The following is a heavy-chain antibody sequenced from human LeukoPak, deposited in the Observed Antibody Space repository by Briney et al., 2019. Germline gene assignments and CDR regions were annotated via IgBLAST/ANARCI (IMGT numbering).Heavy chain of an antibody. CDR2: ISYDGSNE. CDR3: AKDGISGWPRGYFDY. V-gene: IGHV3-30*18. CDR1: GFTFSSYG. J-gene: IGHJ4*02. Sequence: GGSLRLSCAASGFTFSSYGMYWVRQAPGKGLEWVAVISYDGSNEYYADSVKGRFTISRDNSKNTLYLQMNSLRAEDTAVYNCAKDGISGWPRGYFDYWGQETLVTVSS. D-gene: IGHD6-19*01.